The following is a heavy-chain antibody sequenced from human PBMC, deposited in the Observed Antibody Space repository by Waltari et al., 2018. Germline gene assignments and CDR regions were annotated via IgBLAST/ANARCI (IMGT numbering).Heavy chain of an antibody. CDR1: GYTFTGRY. Sequence: QVQLVQSGAEVKKPGASVKVSCEASGYTFTGRYLHWVRQAPGQGLEWRGRIKPNSGATDYAQKFQDRVTMTRDTSSSTAYMELSGLRSDDTAVYYCAREATHSYYYFLDVWGKGTTVTVSS. J-gene: IGHJ6*03. V-gene: IGHV1-2*06. CDR3: AREATHSYYYFLDV. CDR2: IKPNSGAT.